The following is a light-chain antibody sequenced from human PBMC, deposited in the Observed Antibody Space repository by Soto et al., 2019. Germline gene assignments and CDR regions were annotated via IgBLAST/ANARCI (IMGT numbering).Light chain of an antibody. CDR2: DAS. Sequence: PGERATLSCRASQSVSSTYLAWYQQKPGQAPRLLIYDASTRAAGIPDRFSGSGSGTDFTLTISRLEAEDFAVYYWHQYASSPWTFGQGAKVEIK. J-gene: IGKJ1*01. CDR3: HQYASSPWT. CDR1: QSVSSTY. V-gene: IGKV3-20*01.